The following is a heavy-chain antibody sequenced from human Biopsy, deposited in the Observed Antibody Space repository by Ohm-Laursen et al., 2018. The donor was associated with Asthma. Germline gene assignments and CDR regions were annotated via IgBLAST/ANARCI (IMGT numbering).Heavy chain of an antibody. CDR3: AKSADYCDSTDYLDF. D-gene: IGHD3-22*01. J-gene: IGHJ4*01. Sequence: SPRLSCTASGFSFDDCAMHWVRQAPGKGLEWVSSISWNSGNIDYADSVKGRFTISRDNAKNSLYLQMQSLRPEDTAFYYCAKSADYCDSTDYLDFWGRGTLVTVSS. V-gene: IGHV3-9*01. CDR2: ISWNSGNI. CDR1: GFSFDDCA.